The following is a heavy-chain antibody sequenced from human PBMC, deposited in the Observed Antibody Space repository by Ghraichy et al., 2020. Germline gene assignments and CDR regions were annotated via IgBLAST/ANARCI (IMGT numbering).Heavy chain of an antibody. Sequence: GGSLRLSCAASGFTFSSYAMHWVRQAPGKGLEWVAVISYDGSNKYYADSVKGRFTISRDNSKNTLYLQMNSLRAEDTAVYYCARATTVVTPDYWGQGTLVTVSS. J-gene: IGHJ4*02. CDR2: ISYDGSNK. D-gene: IGHD4-23*01. V-gene: IGHV3-30*04. CDR1: GFTFSSYA. CDR3: ARATTVVTPDY.